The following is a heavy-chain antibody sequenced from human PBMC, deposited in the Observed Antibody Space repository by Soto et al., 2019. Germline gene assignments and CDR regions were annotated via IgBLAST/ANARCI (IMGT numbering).Heavy chain of an antibody. Sequence: PGESLKISCKGSGYNFAGYWIAWVRQMPGKGLELMGIIYPSDSDTRYRPSFQGQVTISADKSISSAYLQWSSLRASDTAMYYCARGGVSTRTCDYWGQGTPVTVS. CDR1: GYNFAGYW. J-gene: IGHJ4*02. CDR3: ARGGVSTRTCDY. CDR2: IYPSDSDT. V-gene: IGHV5-51*01. D-gene: IGHD3-3*01.